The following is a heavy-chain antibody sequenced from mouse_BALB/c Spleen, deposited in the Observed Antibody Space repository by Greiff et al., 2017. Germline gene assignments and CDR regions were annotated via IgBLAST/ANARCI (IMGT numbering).Heavy chain of an antibody. CDR2: IYPYNGGT. CDR1: GYTFTDYN. Sequence: EVQLQQPGPELVKPGASVKISCKASGYTFTDYNMHWVKQSHGKSLEWIGYIYPYNGGTDYNQKFKSKATLTVDNSSSTAYMELRSLTSEDSAVYYCARCDGYRYAMDYWGQGTSVTVSS. V-gene: IGHV1S29*02. D-gene: IGHD2-3*01. CDR3: ARCDGYRYAMDY. J-gene: IGHJ4*01.